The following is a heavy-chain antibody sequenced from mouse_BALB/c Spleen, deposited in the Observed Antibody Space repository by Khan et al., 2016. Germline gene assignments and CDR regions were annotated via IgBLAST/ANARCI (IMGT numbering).Heavy chain of an antibody. CDR2: ISSGSSTI. CDR1: GFTFSRFG. Sequence: EVELVESGGGLVQPGGSRKLSCAASGFTFSRFGMHWVRQTPEKGLEWVAYISSGSSTIYYVDTLKGRFTISRDNPKNALFLQMTSLRSEDTAMXYSARGDYWGQGTTLTVSS. J-gene: IGHJ2*01. V-gene: IGHV5-17*02. CDR3: ARGDY.